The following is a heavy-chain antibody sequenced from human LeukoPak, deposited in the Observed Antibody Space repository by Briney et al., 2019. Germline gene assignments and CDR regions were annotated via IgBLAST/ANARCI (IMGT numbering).Heavy chain of an antibody. V-gene: IGHV4-59*01. CDR2: IYYSGNT. J-gene: IGHJ4*02. D-gene: IGHD1-26*01. CDR3: ARVGSGNFDY. Sequence: SETLSLTCTVSGGAISTYYWSWIRQPPGKGLEWIGYIYYSGNTNYNPSLKSRLTISVDTSKNQFSLRLSSVTAADTTVYFCARVGSGNFDYWGQGTLVTVSS. CDR1: GGAISTYY.